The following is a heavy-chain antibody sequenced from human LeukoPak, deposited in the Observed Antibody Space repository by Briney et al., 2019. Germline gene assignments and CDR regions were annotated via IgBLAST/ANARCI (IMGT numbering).Heavy chain of an antibody. V-gene: IGHV1-18*01. CDR2: ISAYNGNT. D-gene: IGHD5-18*01. CDR3: ARDSVDTAMVRPNWFDP. J-gene: IGHJ5*02. Sequence: ASVKVSCKASGYTFASYGISWVRQAPGQGLEWMGWISAYNGNTNYAQKLQGRVTMTTDTSTSTAYMELRSLRSDDTAVYYCARDSVDTAMVRPNWFDPWGQGTLVTVSS. CDR1: GYTFASYG.